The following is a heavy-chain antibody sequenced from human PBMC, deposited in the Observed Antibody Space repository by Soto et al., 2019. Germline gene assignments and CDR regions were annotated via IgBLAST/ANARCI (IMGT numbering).Heavy chain of an antibody. J-gene: IGHJ5*02. V-gene: IGHV3-33*01. CDR3: ARDPVGSGSLYHWFDP. CDR2: IWYDGSNK. CDR1: GFTFSSYG. Sequence: GGSLRLSCAASGFTFSSYGMHWVRQAPGKGLEWVAVIWYDGSNKYYADSVKGRFTISRDNSKNTLYLQMNSLRAEDTAVYYCARDPVGSGSLYHWFDPWGQGTLVTVSS. D-gene: IGHD3-10*01.